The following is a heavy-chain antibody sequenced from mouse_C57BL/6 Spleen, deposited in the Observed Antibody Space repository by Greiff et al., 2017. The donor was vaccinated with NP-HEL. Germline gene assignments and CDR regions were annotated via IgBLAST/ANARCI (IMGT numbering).Heavy chain of an antibody. J-gene: IGHJ1*03. V-gene: IGHV3-6*01. CDR2: ISYDGSN. Sequence: EVQLQQSGPGLVKPSQSLSLTCSVTGYSITSGYYWNWIRQFPGNKLEWMGYISYDGSNNYNPSLKNRISITRDTSKNQFFLKLNSVTTEDTATYYCARQGDYPDVWGTGTTVTVSS. CDR3: ARQGDYPDV. D-gene: IGHD2-4*01. CDR1: GYSITSGYY.